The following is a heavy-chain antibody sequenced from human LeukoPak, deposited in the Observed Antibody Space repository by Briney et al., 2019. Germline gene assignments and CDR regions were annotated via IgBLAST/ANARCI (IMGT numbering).Heavy chain of an antibody. V-gene: IGHV3-15*01. Sequence: PGRSLRLSCAASGFTFSSYAMNWVRQAPGKGLEWVGHIKSKTDGGTTDYAAPVKGRFTISRDDSKNTLFLQMNSLKTEDTAVYYCTLPWGSGSYYDYWGQGTLVTVSS. CDR3: TLPWGSGSYYDY. CDR1: GFTFSSYA. J-gene: IGHJ4*02. D-gene: IGHD3-10*01. CDR2: IKSKTDGGTT.